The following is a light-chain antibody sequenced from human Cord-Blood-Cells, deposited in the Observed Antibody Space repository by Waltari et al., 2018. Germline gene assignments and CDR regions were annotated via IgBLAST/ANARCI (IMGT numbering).Light chain of an antibody. CDR3: MQGTHPCT. CDR2: KVS. V-gene: IGKV2-30*02. J-gene: IGKJ2*02. Sequence: VVMTQSPLSLPVTLGQPASISCRSSQSLVHSDGNTYLNWFQQRPGQSPRRLIYKVSNRDSGVPDRFSGSGSGTDFTLKISRVEAEDVGVYYCMQGTHPCTFGQGTKLEIK. CDR1: QSLVHSDGNTY.